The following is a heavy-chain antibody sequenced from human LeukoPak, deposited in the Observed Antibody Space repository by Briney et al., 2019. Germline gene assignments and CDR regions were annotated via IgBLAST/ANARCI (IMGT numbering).Heavy chain of an antibody. Sequence: KASETPSLTCTVSGDSISGFYWSWIRQPPGKGLEWIGYIYYSGSTNYIPSLKSRVTISVDTSKNQFSLRLSSVTAADTALYYCARGVVAAPQTFDYWGQGTLVTVSS. V-gene: IGHV4-59*01. D-gene: IGHD2-15*01. CDR3: ARGVVAAPQTFDY. CDR2: IYYSGST. CDR1: GDSISGFY. J-gene: IGHJ4*02.